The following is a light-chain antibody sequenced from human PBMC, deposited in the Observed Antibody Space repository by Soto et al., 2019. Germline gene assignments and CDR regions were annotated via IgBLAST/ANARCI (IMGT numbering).Light chain of an antibody. CDR3: QHTNSFPYA. J-gene: IGKJ2*01. CDR1: QHINSW. V-gene: IGKV1-12*01. Sequence: DIQLTQSPSSVSASVGDRVNITCRASQHINSWLAWYQQKPGKAPKLLMYAASSLQRGVPSRFSGSGSGTDFSLTISSLQPEDSATYYCQHTNSFPYAFGQGTKLEIK. CDR2: AAS.